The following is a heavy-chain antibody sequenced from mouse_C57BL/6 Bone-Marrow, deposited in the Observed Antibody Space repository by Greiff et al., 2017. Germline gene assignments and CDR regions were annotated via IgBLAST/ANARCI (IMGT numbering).Heavy chain of an antibody. CDR1: GFSFNTYA. D-gene: IGHD1-1*01. J-gene: IGHJ1*03. V-gene: IGHV10-1*01. Sequence: EVQLVESGGGLVQPKGSLKLSCAASGFSFNTYAMNWVRQAPGKGLEWVARIRSKSNNYATYYADSVKDRFTISRDDSESMLYLQMNNLKTEDTAMYYCVRHIYYYGGYFDVWGTGTTVTVSS. CDR2: IRSKSNNYAT. CDR3: VRHIYYYGGYFDV.